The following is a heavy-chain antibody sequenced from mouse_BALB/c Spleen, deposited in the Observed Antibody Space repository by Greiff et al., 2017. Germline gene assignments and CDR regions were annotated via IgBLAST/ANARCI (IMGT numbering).Heavy chain of an antibody. Sequence: EVKLMESGGGLVKPGGSLKLSCAASGFTFSDYYMYWVRQTPEKRLEWVATISDGGSYTYYPDSVKGRFTISRDNAKNNLYLQMSSLKSEDTAMYYCARDRTTVPYYAMDYWGQGTSVTVSS. D-gene: IGHD1-1*01. CDR2: ISDGGSYT. CDR1: GFTFSDYY. V-gene: IGHV5-4*02. CDR3: ARDRTTVPYYAMDY. J-gene: IGHJ4*01.